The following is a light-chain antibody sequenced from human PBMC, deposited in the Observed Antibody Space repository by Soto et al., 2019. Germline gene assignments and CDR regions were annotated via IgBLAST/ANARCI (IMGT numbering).Light chain of an antibody. V-gene: IGKV3-11*01. CDR1: QSVSTS. CDR2: DAS. CDR3: QGRDVWPT. Sequence: IVLTQSPATLSLSPGERAALSCRASQSVSTSLAWYQHKPGQAPRLIIYDASKRAPGIPARFSGSGSGTDFTLTISSPEPEDFAVYYCQGRDVWPTFGQGTKVDIK. J-gene: IGKJ1*01.